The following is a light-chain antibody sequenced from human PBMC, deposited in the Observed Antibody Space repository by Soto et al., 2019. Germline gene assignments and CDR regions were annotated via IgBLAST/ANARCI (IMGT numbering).Light chain of an antibody. CDR2: KAS. J-gene: IGKJ1*01. Sequence: DIQMTQSPSTLSASVGDRVTITCRASQSISTWLAWYQQRPGKAPKLLIYKASTLESGVPSRFSGSGSGTDFTLTINRLEPEDFAVYYCQQYDSSPRTFGQGTKVDNK. CDR1: QSISTW. V-gene: IGKV1-5*03. CDR3: QQYDSSPRT.